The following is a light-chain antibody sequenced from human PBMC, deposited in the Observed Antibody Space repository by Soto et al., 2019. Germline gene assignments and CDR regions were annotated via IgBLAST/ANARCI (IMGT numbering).Light chain of an antibody. CDR2: RAS. J-gene: IGKJ1*01. V-gene: IGKV1-5*03. Sequence: IQMTQSPSTLSAAVGDIVTMTCRASQSISTWLAWYQQKPGRAPKLLIYRASSLETGVPSRFSGSGSGTEFTLTISSLQPDDFATYYCQQYNSYRTFGQGTKVDIK. CDR1: QSISTW. CDR3: QQYNSYRT.